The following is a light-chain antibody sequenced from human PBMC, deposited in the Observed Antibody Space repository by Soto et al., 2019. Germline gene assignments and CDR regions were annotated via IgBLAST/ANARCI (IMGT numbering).Light chain of an antibody. CDR1: QSISSW. J-gene: IGKJ1*01. Sequence: DLPMTQSPSTLSASVGDRVTITCRASQSISSWLAWYQQKPGKAPKLLIYKASSLESGVPSRFSGSGSVTKFTLTISSLQPDDFATYYCQQYNSYPWTFGQGTKVEIK. CDR3: QQYNSYPWT. V-gene: IGKV1-5*03. CDR2: KAS.